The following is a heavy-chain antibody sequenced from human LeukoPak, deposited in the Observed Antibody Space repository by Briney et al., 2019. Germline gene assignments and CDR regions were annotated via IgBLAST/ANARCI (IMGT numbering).Heavy chain of an antibody. Sequence: GGSLRLSCAASGFTFSSYAMSWVRQAPGKGLEWVSAISGAGDSTYYADSVRGRFTTSRDNSKNTLFLQMNSLRAEDTAVYYCAKGRLQYCSGTSCYRTFDSWGQGTLVTVSS. D-gene: IGHD2-2*01. CDR1: GFTFSSYA. CDR3: AKGRLQYCSGTSCYRTFDS. J-gene: IGHJ4*02. V-gene: IGHV3-23*01. CDR2: ISGAGDST.